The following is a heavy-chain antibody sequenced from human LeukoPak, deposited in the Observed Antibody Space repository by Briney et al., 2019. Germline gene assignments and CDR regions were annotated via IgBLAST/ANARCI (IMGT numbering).Heavy chain of an antibody. D-gene: IGHD4-17*01. CDR2: ISAGGGVT. V-gene: IGHV3-23*01. CDR3: AKAARTTVTYSFDS. CDR1: GFTFSNYA. Sequence: GGSLRLSCAVSGFTFSNYAMVGVAQPPGKGLDWAYSISAGGGVTSNADSVKGRFTISRDNSKNTLYLQMNSLRAEDTAMYYCAKAARTTVTYSFDSWGQGTLVTVSS. J-gene: IGHJ4*02.